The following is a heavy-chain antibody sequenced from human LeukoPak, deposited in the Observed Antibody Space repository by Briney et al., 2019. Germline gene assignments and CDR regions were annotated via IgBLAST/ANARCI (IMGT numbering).Heavy chain of an antibody. Sequence: ASVKVSCKASGYTFTSYYMHWVRQAPGQGLEWMGIINPSGGSTSYAQKFQGRVTMTRDMSTSTVYMELSSLRSEDTAVYYCARGGRRSCSGGSCYHNDAFDIWGQGTMVTVSS. J-gene: IGHJ3*02. D-gene: IGHD2-15*01. CDR1: GYTFTSYY. CDR2: INPSGGST. CDR3: ARGGRRSCSGGSCYHNDAFDI. V-gene: IGHV1-46*01.